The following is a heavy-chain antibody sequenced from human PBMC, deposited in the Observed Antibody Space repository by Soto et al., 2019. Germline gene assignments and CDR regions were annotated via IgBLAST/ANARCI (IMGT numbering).Heavy chain of an antibody. Sequence: GGSLRLSCAASGFTFSSHGMHWVRQAPGKGLEWVAAIWYDGSNKYYADSVKGRFTISRDNSKSTLYLQMNSLRAEDTAVYYCARDRRPEFRRDQNAFDIWGQGTMVTVSS. CDR1: GFTFSSHG. CDR3: ARDRRPEFRRDQNAFDI. J-gene: IGHJ3*02. V-gene: IGHV3-33*08. CDR2: IWYDGSNK. D-gene: IGHD2-2*01.